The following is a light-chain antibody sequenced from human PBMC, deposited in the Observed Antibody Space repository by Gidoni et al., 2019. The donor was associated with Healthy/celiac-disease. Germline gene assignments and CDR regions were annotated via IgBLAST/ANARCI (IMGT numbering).Light chain of an antibody. CDR1: QSVSSSY. CDR2: GAS. J-gene: IGKJ1*01. V-gene: IGKV3-20*01. Sequence: EIVLTQSPGTLSLSPGERATLSCRASQSVSSSYLAWYQQKLGQAPRLLIYGASSRATGIPDRFSGSGSETDFTLTISRLEPEEFAVYYCQQYGSSPRTFGQGTKVEIK. CDR3: QQYGSSPRT.